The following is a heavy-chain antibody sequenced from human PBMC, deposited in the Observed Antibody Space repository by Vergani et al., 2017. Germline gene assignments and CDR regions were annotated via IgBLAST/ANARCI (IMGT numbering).Heavy chain of an antibody. Sequence: QVQLVQSGAEVKKPGSSVKFSCKASGVTFSSYAISWVRQAPGQGLEWMGGIIPIFGTANYAQKFQGRVTITTDESTSTVYMELSSLRSEDTAVYYCARSAIGSGYGYYYYMDVWGKGSTVTVSS. CDR2: IIPIFGTA. V-gene: IGHV1-69*01. D-gene: IGHD5-12*01. J-gene: IGHJ6*03. CDR1: GVTFSSYA. CDR3: ARSAIGSGYGYYYYMDV.